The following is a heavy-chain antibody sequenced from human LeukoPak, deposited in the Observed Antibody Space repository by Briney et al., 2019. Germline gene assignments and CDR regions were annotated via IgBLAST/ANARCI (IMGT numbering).Heavy chain of an antibody. CDR1: GFTFSNAW. J-gene: IGHJ6*02. D-gene: IGHD3-3*01. Sequence: GGSLRLSCAASGFTFSNAWMSWVRQAPGKGLEWVGRIKIETDGGTTDYAAPVKGRFTVSRDDSKNTLYLQMNSLKTEDTAVYYCTTGVVDDFWSGYYTPLYYYYGMDVWGQGTTVTVSS. CDR3: TTGVVDDFWSGYYTPLYYYYGMDV. CDR2: IKIETDGGTT. V-gene: IGHV3-15*01.